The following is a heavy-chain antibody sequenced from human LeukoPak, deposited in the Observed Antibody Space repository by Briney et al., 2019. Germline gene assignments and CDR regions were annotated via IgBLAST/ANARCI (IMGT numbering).Heavy chain of an antibody. D-gene: IGHD1-26*01. CDR2: INANSGDT. CDR3: ARVVDVGAPASQH. J-gene: IGHJ1*01. V-gene: IGHV1-2*02. CDR1: GYTFTGYY. Sequence: ASVKVSCKTSGYTFTGYYLHWVRQAPRQGPEWMGWINANSGDTYYVQKFKGRITMTRDTSINTAYMELNRLISDDTAVYYCARVVDVGAPASQHWAGAPLVTVS.